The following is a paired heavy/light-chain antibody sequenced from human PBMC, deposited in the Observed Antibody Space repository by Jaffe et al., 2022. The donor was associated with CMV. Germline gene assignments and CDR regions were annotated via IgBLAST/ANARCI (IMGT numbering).Heavy chain of an antibody. D-gene: IGHD3-22*01. CDR3: TRENYYDSTGYNYYSYYMDV. CDR1: GFTFGDFA. V-gene: IGHV3-49*04. J-gene: IGHJ6*03. Sequence: EVQLVESGGGLVQPGRSLRLSCSASGFTFGDFAMSWVRQAPGKGLEWVAFIRSKPYGGTAEYAASVKGRFSISRDDSKSIAYLHMNSLKIEDTGLYYCTRENYYDSTGYNYYSYYMDVWGKGTTVTVSS. CDR2: IRSKPYGGTA.
Light chain of an antibody. J-gene: IGKJ3*01. V-gene: IGKV3-15*01. CDR1: QSVSGN. CDR2: GAS. CDR3: QQFNNWPFT. Sequence: ERVMTQSPATLSVSPGEGATLSCRASQSVSGNLAWYQQKPGQSPRLLIYGASNRATGVPARFSGSGSGTDFTLTISSLQSEDVAIYYCQQFNNWPFTFGPGTKVDIK.